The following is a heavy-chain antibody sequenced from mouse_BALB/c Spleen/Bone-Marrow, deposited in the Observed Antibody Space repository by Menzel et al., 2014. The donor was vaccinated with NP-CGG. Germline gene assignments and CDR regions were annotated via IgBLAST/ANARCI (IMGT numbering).Heavy chain of an antibody. CDR1: GYTFTSYT. V-gene: IGHV1-4*02. CDR3: AREARTGAWFTY. J-gene: IGHJ3*01. D-gene: IGHD4-1*01. CDR2: INPSSGYT. Sequence: VQLQQSGAELARPGASVKMSCKASGYTFTSYTIQWVKQRPGQGLEWIGHINPSSGYTDYNQKFKDKTTLTADKSSNTAYMQLTSLTSEDSAVYSCAREARTGAWFTYWGQGTLVTVSA.